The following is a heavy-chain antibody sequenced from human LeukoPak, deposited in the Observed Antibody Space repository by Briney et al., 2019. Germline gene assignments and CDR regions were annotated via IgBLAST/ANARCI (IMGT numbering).Heavy chain of an antibody. J-gene: IGHJ6*02. CDR2: IKQDGSEK. D-gene: IGHD3-16*01. V-gene: IGHV3-7*03. CDR1: GFTFNSYW. Sequence: GSLRLSCAASGFTFNSYWMHWVRQAPGKGLEWVANIKQDGSEKYYVDSVKGRFTISRDNAKNSLYLQMSNLRAEDTAVYFCARGGGLDVWGQGATVTVSS. CDR3: ARGGGLDV.